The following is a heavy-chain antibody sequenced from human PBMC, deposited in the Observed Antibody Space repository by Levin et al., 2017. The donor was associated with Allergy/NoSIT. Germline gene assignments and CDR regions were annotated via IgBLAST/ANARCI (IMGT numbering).Heavy chain of an antibody. CDR3: ARNWRSAFDI. Sequence: QAGGSLRLSCAASGFTFSSYWMSWVRQAPGKGLEWVANIKQDGTEKFYVDSVKGRFTISKDNAKNSLFLHMTSLRVSDSAVYYCARNWRSAFDIWGQGTMVTVSS. CDR2: IKQDGTEK. J-gene: IGHJ3*02. V-gene: IGHV3-7*01. D-gene: IGHD1-1*01. CDR1: GFTFSSYW.